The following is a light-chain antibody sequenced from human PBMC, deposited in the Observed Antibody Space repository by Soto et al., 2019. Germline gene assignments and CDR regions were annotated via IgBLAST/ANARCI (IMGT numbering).Light chain of an antibody. CDR1: QSVSSSY. V-gene: IGKV3-20*01. J-gene: IGKJ3*01. CDR2: GAS. Sequence: EIVLTQSPGTLSLSPGERATLSCRASQSVSSSYLAWYQQKPGQAPRLLIYGASSRATGVPDRFSGSGSEADFTLTISRLEPEDFGVYYWQQYGSSPIFTFGPGTKVDIK. CDR3: QQYGSSPIFT.